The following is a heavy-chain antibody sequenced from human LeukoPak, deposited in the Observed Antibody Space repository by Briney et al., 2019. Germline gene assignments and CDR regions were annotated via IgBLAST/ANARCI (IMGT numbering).Heavy chain of an antibody. CDR1: GFTFSIYC. CDR3: AKDRRGYTYSYSFFDY. Sequence: SGGALRLSCAVSGFTFSIYCMHWVRQAPGKGLEWVAFIRYDGSNKYYADSVKGRFTISRDNSKNTLYLQMNSLRAEDTAVYYCAKDRRGYTYSYSFFDYWGQGTLVTVSS. CDR2: IRYDGSNK. D-gene: IGHD5-18*01. J-gene: IGHJ4*02. V-gene: IGHV3-30*02.